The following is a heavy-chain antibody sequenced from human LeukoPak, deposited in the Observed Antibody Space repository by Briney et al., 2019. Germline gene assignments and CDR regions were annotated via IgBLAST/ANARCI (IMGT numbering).Heavy chain of an antibody. D-gene: IGHD3-9*01. V-gene: IGHV3-9*01. CDR2: ISWNSGSI. CDR3: XXGLRXFDWLEADFDY. Sequence: PGGSLRLSCAASGFTFDDYAMHWVRQAPGKGLEWVSGISWNSGSIGYADSVKGRFTISRDNAKNSLYLQMNSLRAEDTALYYCXXGLRXFDWLEADFDYWGQGTLVTVSS. J-gene: IGHJ4*02. CDR1: GFTFDDYA.